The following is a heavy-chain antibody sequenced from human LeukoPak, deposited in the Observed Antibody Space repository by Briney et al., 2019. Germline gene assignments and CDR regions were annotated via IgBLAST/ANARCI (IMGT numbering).Heavy chain of an antibody. CDR1: GGSFSGYY. CDR3: ASVYIGY. Sequence: SETLSLTCAVYGGSFSGYYWSWIRQPPGKGLEWIGEINHSGSTNYNPSLKSRVTISVDTSKNQFSLKLSSVTAVDTAVYYCASVYIGYWGQGTLVTVSS. D-gene: IGHD1-14*01. V-gene: IGHV4-34*01. CDR2: INHSGST. J-gene: IGHJ4*02.